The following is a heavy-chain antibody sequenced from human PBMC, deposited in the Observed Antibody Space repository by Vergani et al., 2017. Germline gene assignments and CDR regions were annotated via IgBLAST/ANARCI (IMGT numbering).Heavy chain of an antibody. CDR2: IGKDGITT. CDR3: AKYLRDSTDGLPDY. Sequence: QVQLVESAGGVVQPGGSLRLSCAASGFTFSNFGMHWIRQAPGKGLEWLAYIGKDGITTRYRDAVKGRFTVSRDNSKDILYLQMGSLRSEDTALYYCAKYLRDSTDGLPDYWGPGTLVIVAS. J-gene: IGHJ4*02. D-gene: IGHD2-21*02. CDR1: GFTFSNFG. V-gene: IGHV3-30*02.